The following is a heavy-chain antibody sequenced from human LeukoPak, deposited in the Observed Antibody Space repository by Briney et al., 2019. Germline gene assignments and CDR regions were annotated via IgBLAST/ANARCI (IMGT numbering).Heavy chain of an antibody. CDR1: GGSISSGSYY. CDR3: ARTYYYGSGSPFDP. CDR2: IYYGGST. D-gene: IGHD3-10*01. Sequence: PSETLSLTCTVSGGSISSGSYYWGWIRQPPGKGLEWIGNIYYGGSTYYNPTLKSRVTISVDTSKNQFSLKLSSVTAADTAVYYCARTYYYGSGSPFDPWGQGTLVTVSS. V-gene: IGHV4-39*07. J-gene: IGHJ5*02.